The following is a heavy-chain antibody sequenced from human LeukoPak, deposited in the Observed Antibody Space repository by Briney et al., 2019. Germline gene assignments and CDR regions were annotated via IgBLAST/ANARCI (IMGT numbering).Heavy chain of an antibody. D-gene: IGHD3-10*01. V-gene: IGHV3-23*01. Sequence: PGGSLRLSCAVSGITLSNYGMSWVRQAPGKGLEWVAGISGSGGGTVYADSVKVRFTISRDNPKNTLYLQMNSLRAEDTAVYFCAKRGVVIRVVLVGFHKEAYYFDSWGQGALVTVSS. J-gene: IGHJ4*02. CDR2: ISGSGGGT. CDR3: AKRGVVIRVVLVGFHKEAYYFDS. CDR1: GITLSNYG.